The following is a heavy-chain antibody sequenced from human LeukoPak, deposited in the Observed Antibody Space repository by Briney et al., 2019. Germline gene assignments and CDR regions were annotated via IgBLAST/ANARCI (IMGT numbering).Heavy chain of an antibody. CDR3: ARGPDYCSSTSRYAGGY. V-gene: IGHV1-8*03. J-gene: IGHJ4*02. Sequence: GASVKVSCKASGYTFTSYDINWVRQATGQGLEWMGWMNPNSGNTGYAQKFQGRVTITRNTSISTAYMELSSLRSEDTAVYYCARGPDYCSSTSRYAGGYWGQGTLVTVSS. D-gene: IGHD2-2*01. CDR2: MNPNSGNT. CDR1: GYTFTSYD.